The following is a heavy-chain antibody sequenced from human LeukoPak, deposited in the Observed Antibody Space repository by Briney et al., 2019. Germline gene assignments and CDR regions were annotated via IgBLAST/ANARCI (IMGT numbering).Heavy chain of an antibody. Sequence: PSETLSLTCTVSGGSISSGGYYWSWIRQPPGKGLEWIGYIYHSGSTYYNPSLKSRVTISVDRSKNQFSLKLSSVTAADTAVYYCARLTYSYGVDYWGQGTLVTVSS. V-gene: IGHV4-30-2*01. CDR1: GGSISSGGYY. D-gene: IGHD5-18*01. J-gene: IGHJ4*02. CDR2: IYHSGST. CDR3: ARLTYSYGVDY.